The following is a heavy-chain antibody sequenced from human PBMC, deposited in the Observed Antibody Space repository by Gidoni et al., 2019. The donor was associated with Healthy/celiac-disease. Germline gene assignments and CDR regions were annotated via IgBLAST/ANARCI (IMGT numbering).Heavy chain of an antibody. CDR2: INPNSGGT. J-gene: IGHJ6*03. V-gene: IGHV1-2*02. CDR1: GYTFTGYY. D-gene: IGHD2-2*01. CDR3: ARADEDIVVVPAAPTDYYYYYMDV. Sequence: QVQLVQSGAEVKKPGASVKVSCKASGYTFTGYYMHWVRQAPGQGLEWMGWINPNSGGTNYAQKFQGRVTMTRDTSISTAYMELSRLRSDDTAVYYCARADEDIVVVPAAPTDYYYYYMDVWGKGTTVTVSS.